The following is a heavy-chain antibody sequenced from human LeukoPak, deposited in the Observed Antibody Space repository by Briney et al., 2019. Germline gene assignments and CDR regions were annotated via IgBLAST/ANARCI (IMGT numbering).Heavy chain of an antibody. CDR1: GYSLGKNYY. CDR2: FYGTRST. V-gene: IGHV4-38-2*01. CDR3: ARYDSRGSASTRFDY. J-gene: IGHJ4*02. D-gene: IGHD3-16*01. Sequence: PSETLSLTCAVPGYSLGKNYYWVWFRQPPGKGLEWIGRFYGTRSTSYNPSLMNRVTMSVDTSKNHFSLQLTSVTAADTAVYDCARYDSRGSASTRFDYWGQGILVTISS.